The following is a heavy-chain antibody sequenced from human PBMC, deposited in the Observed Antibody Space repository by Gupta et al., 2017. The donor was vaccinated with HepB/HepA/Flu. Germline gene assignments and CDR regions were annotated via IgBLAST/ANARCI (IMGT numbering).Heavy chain of an antibody. CDR2: ISGSGGST. CDR3: AKKLTPSIYSYGHDTGIDY. D-gene: IGHD5-18*01. J-gene: IGHJ4*02. Sequence: EVQLLESGGGLVQPGGSLRLSCAASGFPFSRYAMSWVRQAPGTGLEWVSAISGSGGSTYYADSVKGRFTISRDNSKNTLYLQMNSLRAEDTAVYYCAKKLTPSIYSYGHDTGIDYWGQGTLVTVSS. CDR1: GFPFSRYA. V-gene: IGHV3-23*01.